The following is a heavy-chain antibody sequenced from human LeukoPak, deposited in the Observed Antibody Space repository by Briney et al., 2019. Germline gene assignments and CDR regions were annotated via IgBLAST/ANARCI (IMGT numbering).Heavy chain of an antibody. CDR2: IYPGDSDT. CDR3: AAHIAVAANDAFDI. CDR1: GYSSTSYW. D-gene: IGHD6-19*01. V-gene: IGHV5-51*01. J-gene: IGHJ3*02. Sequence: GGSLKISCKGSGYSSTSYWICCVREMPVTILECLGIIYPGDSDTRYSPSFQGQVTISADKSISTAYLQWSSLKASDTAMYYCAAHIAVAANDAFDIWGQGTMVTVSS.